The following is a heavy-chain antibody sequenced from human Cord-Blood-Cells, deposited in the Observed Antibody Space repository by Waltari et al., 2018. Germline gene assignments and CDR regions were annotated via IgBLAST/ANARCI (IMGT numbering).Heavy chain of an antibody. J-gene: IGHJ6*03. Sequence: QVQLVQSGAEVKKPGASVKVSCKASGYTFTSYDINWVRQATGQGLEWMGWMNPNSGNTGYAQKFKGRVAMTRNTSISTAYMELSSLRSEDTAVYYCAGSAYDSSGYYLYYYYYYYMDVWGKGTTVTVSS. D-gene: IGHD3-22*01. CDR2: MNPNSGNT. CDR3: AGSAYDSSGYYLYYYYYYYMDV. V-gene: IGHV1-8*02. CDR1: GYTFTSYD.